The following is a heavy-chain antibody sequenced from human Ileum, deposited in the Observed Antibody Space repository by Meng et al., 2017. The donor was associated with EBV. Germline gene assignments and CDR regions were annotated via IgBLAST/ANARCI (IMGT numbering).Heavy chain of an antibody. Sequence: QRRLKESGPGLVKPSGTRSLTCAVSGDSVSGSDWWSWVRQPPGKGLEWIGEVYHDGATNYHPSLKSRVTISLDKSKNEVNLHLNSLTAADTAVYFCARSSPIVRGLDYWGQGTLVTVSS. CDR3: ARSSPIVRGLDY. J-gene: IGHJ4*02. V-gene: IGHV4-4*02. D-gene: IGHD3-10*01. CDR1: GDSVSGSDW. CDR2: VYHDGAT.